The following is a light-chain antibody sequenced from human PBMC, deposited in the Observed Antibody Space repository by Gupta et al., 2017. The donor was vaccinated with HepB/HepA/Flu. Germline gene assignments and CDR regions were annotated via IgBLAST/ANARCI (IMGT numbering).Light chain of an antibody. Sequence: QSALTQPPSVSGSPGQSITISCTGAGTDVVSWYQEHPGKAPKLIIYDVSSRPSGVSNRFSGSKSGNTASLTISGLQAEDEADYYCASYTTTDTPVVFGTGTKLTVL. CDR1: GTDV. V-gene: IGLV2-14*03. CDR3: ASYTTTDTPVV. CDR2: DVS. J-gene: IGLJ2*01.